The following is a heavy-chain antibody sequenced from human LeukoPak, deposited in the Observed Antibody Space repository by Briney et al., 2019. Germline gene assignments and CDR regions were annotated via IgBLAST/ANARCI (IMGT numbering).Heavy chain of an antibody. V-gene: IGHV3-48*03. Sequence: PGGSLRLSCAASGFTFSSYEMNWVRQAPGKGLEWVSYITSSGSAIYYADSVKGRFTISRDNARNSLYLQMNSLRAEDMAIYYCAKASSGPDSHFDYWGQGTLVTVSS. CDR3: AKASSGPDSHFDY. D-gene: IGHD1-14*01. J-gene: IGHJ4*02. CDR2: ITSSGSAI. CDR1: GFTFSSYE.